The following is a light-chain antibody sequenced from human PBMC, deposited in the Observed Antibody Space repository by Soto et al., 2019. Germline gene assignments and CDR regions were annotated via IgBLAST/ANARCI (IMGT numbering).Light chain of an antibody. CDR3: LQHYNYPPT. CDR1: KDIRID. Sequence: DIQMPQSPSSLSASVGDRVTITCRASKDIRIDLGWFRQKPGKAPKRLIYTASNLQRGVPSGYSGSGSGTEFTLTLSGLQPEDFATYYSLQHYNYPPTFGQGTKVEI. V-gene: IGKV1-17*01. J-gene: IGKJ1*01. CDR2: TAS.